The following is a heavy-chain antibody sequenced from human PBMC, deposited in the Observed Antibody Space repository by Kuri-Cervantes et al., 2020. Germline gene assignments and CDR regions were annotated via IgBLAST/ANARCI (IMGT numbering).Heavy chain of an antibody. D-gene: IGHD2-15*01. CDR2: MNPNSGNT. V-gene: IGHV1-8*01. CDR3: ARGYCSGGSCYSYYYYYYYMDV. Sequence: ASVKVSCKASGYTFTSYDINWVRQATGQGLEWMGWMNPNSGNTGYAQKFQGRVTMTRNTSISTAYMELSSLRSEDTAVHYCARGYCSGGSCYSYYYYYYYMDVWGKGTTVTVSS. J-gene: IGHJ6*03. CDR1: GYTFTSYD.